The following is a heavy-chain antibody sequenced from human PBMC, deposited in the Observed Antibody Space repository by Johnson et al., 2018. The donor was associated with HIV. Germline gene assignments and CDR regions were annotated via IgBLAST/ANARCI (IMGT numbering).Heavy chain of an antibody. V-gene: IGHV3-30*19. CDR1: GFTFSSYG. D-gene: IGHD4-17*01. Sequence: QVQLVESGGGLIQPGRSLRLSCAASGFTFSSYGMHWVRQAPGKGLEWVAVIWYDGSNKYYANSVKGRFTISRDNSKNTLYLQMNRLRAEDTAVYYCARARMTTVTNDAFDIWGQGTMVTVSS. J-gene: IGHJ3*02. CDR3: ARARMTTVTNDAFDI. CDR2: IWYDGSNK.